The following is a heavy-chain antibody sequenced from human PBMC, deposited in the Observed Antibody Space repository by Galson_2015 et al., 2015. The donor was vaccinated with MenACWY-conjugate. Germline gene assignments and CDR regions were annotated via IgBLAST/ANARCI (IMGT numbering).Heavy chain of an antibody. Sequence: SLRLSCAASGITLSSYAMSWVRQAPGKGLEWVSSISTTGGTTYYADSVKGRFTISRDNSKNTLYLQMNSLRAGDTAVCYCAQGAGSRWFDPWGQGTLVIVSS. V-gene: IGHV3-23*01. CDR2: ISTTGGTT. J-gene: IGHJ5*02. CDR1: GITLSSYA. D-gene: IGHD3-10*01. CDR3: AQGAGSRWFDP.